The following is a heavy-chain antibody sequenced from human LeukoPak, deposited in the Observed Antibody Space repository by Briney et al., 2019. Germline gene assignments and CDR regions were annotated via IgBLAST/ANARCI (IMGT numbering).Heavy chain of an antibody. D-gene: IGHD1-26*01. CDR3: ARDWEY. CDR1: GFTFSNYW. CDR2: IKQDGSEK. J-gene: IGHJ4*02. Sequence: GGSLRLSCAASGFTFSNYWMGWVRQAPGKGLEWVANIKQDGSEKYYVDSVKGRFTVSRDNAKNSLYLQMNSLRAEDTAVYYCARDWEYWGQGTLVTVSS. V-gene: IGHV3-7*01.